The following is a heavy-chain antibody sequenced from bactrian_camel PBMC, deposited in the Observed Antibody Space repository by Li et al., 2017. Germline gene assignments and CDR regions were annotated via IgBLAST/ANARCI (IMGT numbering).Heavy chain of an antibody. Sequence: VQLVESGGGTVQAGGSMRLSCVWSGYRYRSNSMGWFRQTPGLEREGIATIYTGDGKTYYADSVKGRFTISQDNAKNTLYLQMNRLKTEDTAMYYCAALPRKWPRICGAAFSIEEYSFWVQGTQVTVS. CDR2: IYTGDGKT. CDR3: AALPRKWPRICGAAFSIEEYSF. CDR1: GYRYRSNS. V-gene: IGHV3S54*01. J-gene: IGHJ6*01.